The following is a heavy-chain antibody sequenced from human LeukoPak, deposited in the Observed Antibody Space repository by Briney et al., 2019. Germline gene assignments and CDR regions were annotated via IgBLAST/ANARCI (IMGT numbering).Heavy chain of an antibody. V-gene: IGHV4-31*03. J-gene: IGHJ6*03. D-gene: IGHD4-11*01. CDR1: GGPISSGGYY. CDR2: IYYSGST. CDR3: ARVRVTTYYYYYMDV. Sequence: SETLSLTCTVSGGPISSGGYYWSWIRQHPGKGLEWIGYIYYSGSTYYNPSLKSRVTISVDTSKNQFSLKLSSVTAADTAVYYCARVRVTTYYYYYMDVWGKGTTVTVSS.